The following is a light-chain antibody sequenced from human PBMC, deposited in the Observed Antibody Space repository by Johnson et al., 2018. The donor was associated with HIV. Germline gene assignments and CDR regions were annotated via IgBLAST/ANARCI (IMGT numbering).Light chain of an antibody. CDR1: NSNIGSYY. Sequence: HSVLTQPPSVSAAPGQKVTISCSGSNSNIGSYYVSWYQHLPGTAPKLLIYDNNKRPSGIPDRFSGSKSGTSATLGITGLQTGDEADYYCGTWDSSLSAGGGYFFGTGTKVTVL. CDR3: GTWDSSLSAGGGYF. V-gene: IGLV1-51*01. J-gene: IGLJ1*01. CDR2: DNN.